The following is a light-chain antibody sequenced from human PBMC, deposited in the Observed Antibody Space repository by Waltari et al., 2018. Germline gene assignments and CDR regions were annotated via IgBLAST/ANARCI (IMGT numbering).Light chain of an antibody. CDR2: GNS. J-gene: IGLJ2*01. V-gene: IGLV1-40*01. CDR3: QSYDSSLSGLVV. Sequence: QSVLTQPPSVSGAPGQRVTISCTGSSSNIGAGYDVHWYQQLPGTAPKLLIYGNSNRPSGVPDRFSGSKSVTSASLAITGLQAEDEADYYGQSYDSSLSGLVVFGGGTKLTVL. CDR1: SSNIGAGYD.